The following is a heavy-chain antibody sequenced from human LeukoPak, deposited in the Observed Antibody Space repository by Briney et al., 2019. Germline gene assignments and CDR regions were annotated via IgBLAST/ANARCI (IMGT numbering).Heavy chain of an antibody. V-gene: IGHV1-2*02. J-gene: IGHJ3*02. CDR2: ISPKSGNT. Sequence: ASVKVSCKASGYTFTGYYMHWVRQAPGQGPGWIGWISPKSGNTNYAQKLPGRVTMTRETSISTTYMGLRRLRSDGTGMYYRARVLGYCSDTRCYEAFDIWGQGTMVTVSS. CDR1: GYTFTGYY. CDR3: ARVLGYCSDTRCYEAFDI. D-gene: IGHD2-2*01.